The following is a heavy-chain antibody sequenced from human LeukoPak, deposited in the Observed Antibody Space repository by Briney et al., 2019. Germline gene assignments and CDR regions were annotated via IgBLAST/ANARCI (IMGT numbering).Heavy chain of an antibody. V-gene: IGHV1-8*01. CDR3: ARSRGFDAFDI. Sequence: ASVKVSCEASGYMFISYDIYWVRQATGQGLGWMGWMNPISGNTGYAQKFQGRVVMTGNKSMSIAHMELSSLTSEDTAVYYCARSRGFDAFDIWGQGTMVTVSS. CDR1: GYMFISYD. CDR2: MNPISGNT. J-gene: IGHJ3*02.